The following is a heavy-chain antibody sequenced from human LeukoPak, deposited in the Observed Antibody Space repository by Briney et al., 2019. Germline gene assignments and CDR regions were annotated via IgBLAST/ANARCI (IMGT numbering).Heavy chain of an antibody. CDR2: INPNSGGT. CDR3: ARGSTYYYGSGSYSAYYFDY. J-gene: IGHJ4*02. Sequence: ASVKVSCKASGYTFTGYYMHWVRQAPGQGLEWMGRINPNSGGTNYAQKFQGRVTMTRDTSISTAYMELSRLRSDDTAVYYCARGSTYYYGSGSYSAYYFDYRGQGTLVTVSS. V-gene: IGHV1-2*06. D-gene: IGHD3-10*01. CDR1: GYTFTGYY.